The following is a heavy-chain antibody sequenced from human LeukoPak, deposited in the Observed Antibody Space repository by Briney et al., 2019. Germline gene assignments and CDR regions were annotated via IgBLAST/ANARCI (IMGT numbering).Heavy chain of an antibody. CDR2: IYYSGST. D-gene: IGHD3-22*01. J-gene: IGHJ4*02. CDR3: ARHSLMIVVAYFDY. Sequence: SETLSLTCTVSGGSISSGSYYWGWIRQPPGKGLEWIGSIYYSGSTYYNPSLKSRVTMSVDTSKNQFSLKLSSVTAADTAVYYCARHSLMIVVAYFDYWGQGTLVTVSS. V-gene: IGHV4-39*01. CDR1: GGSISSGSYY.